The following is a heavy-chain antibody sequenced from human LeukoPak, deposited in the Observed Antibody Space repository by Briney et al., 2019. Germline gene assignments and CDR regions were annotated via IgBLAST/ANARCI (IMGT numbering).Heavy chain of an antibody. Sequence: GGSLRLSCAASGFTFSAYSMIWVRQAPGKGLEWVSSIGSGGDYIYYADSLEGRFSISRDNAKNSLYLQMNSLRAEDTAVYYCAQVFSMVQGHIDYWGQGTLVTVSS. D-gene: IGHD3-10*01. J-gene: IGHJ4*02. CDR2: IGSGGDYI. CDR3: AQVFSMVQGHIDY. V-gene: IGHV3-21*01. CDR1: GFTFSAYS.